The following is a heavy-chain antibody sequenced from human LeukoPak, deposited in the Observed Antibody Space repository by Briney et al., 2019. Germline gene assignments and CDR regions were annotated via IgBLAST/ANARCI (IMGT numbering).Heavy chain of an antibody. CDR2: VKQDGREK. J-gene: IGHJ4*02. V-gene: IGHV3-7*01. CDR1: GFSFSNNW. Sequence: GGSLRLSCAASGFSFSNNWMSWVRQAPGKGLEWVANVKQDGREKFYVDSVKGRFTISRDNAKNSLSLQVNSLRAEDTAVYYCASVSDSNRFDHWGQGTLVTVSS. CDR3: ASVSDSNRFDH. D-gene: IGHD1-14*01.